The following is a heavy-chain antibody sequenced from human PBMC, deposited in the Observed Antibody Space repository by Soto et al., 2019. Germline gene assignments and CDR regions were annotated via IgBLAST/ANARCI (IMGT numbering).Heavy chain of an antibody. CDR3: ARDQPGYSYGYGLGY. D-gene: IGHD5-18*01. CDR1: GFTFSSNT. Sequence: GGSLRLSCAASGFTFSSNTMSWVRQAPGKGLEWVSSISSSSSYIYYADSVKGRFTISRDNAKNSLYLQMNSLRAEDTAVYYCARDQPGYSYGYGLGYWGQGTLVTVSS. CDR2: ISSSSSYI. V-gene: IGHV3-21*01. J-gene: IGHJ4*02.